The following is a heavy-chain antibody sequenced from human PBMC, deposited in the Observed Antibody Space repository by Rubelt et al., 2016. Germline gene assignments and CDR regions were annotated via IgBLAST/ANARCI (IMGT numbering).Heavy chain of an antibody. J-gene: IGHJ4*02. CDR1: GYTFTGYY. CDR3: ARGNSGYDYGLDY. D-gene: IGHD5-12*01. CDR2: INPNSGGI. V-gene: IGHV1-2*02. Sequence: QVQLVQSGAEVKKPGASVKVSCKASGYTFTGYYMHWVRQAPGQGLEWMGWINPNSGGINYAQKFQGRVTMTRDTSVSTAYMELSRLTSDDTAVYYCARGNSGYDYGLDYWGQGTLVTVSS.